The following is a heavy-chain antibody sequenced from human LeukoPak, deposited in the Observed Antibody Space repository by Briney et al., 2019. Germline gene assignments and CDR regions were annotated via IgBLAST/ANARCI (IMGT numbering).Heavy chain of an antibody. Sequence: GASVKVSCKASGYTFTGYYMHWVRQAPGQGLEWMGWISAYNGNTNYAQKLQGRVTMTTDTSTSTAYMELRSLRSDDTAVYYCARDSGSYFGFDYWGREPWSPSPQ. J-gene: IGHJ4*02. CDR2: ISAYNGNT. V-gene: IGHV1-18*04. CDR3: ARDSGSYFGFDY. CDR1: GYTFTGYY. D-gene: IGHD1-26*01.